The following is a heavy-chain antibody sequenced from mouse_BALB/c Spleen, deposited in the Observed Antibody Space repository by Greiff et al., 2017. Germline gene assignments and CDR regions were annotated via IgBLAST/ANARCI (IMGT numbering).Heavy chain of an antibody. V-gene: IGHV2-9*02. Sequence: VQGVESGPGLVAPSQSLSITCTVSGFSLTSYGVHWVRQPPGKGLEWLGVIWAGGSTNYNSALMSRLSISKDNSKSQVFLKMNSLQTDDTAMYYCARSSYGNYGAYWGQGTLVTVSA. D-gene: IGHD2-10*01. J-gene: IGHJ3*01. CDR1: GFSLTSYG. CDR2: IWAGGST. CDR3: ARSSYGNYGAY.